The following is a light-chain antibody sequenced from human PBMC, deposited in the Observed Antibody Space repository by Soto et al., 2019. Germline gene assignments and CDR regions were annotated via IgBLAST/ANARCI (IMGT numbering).Light chain of an antibody. CDR2: GAS. CDR3: QQYKNWPRT. J-gene: IGKJ1*01. V-gene: IGKV3-15*01. Sequence: ETVMTQSAATLSVSPGERATLSCRASQSVSSNLAWYQQKPGQAPRLLIYGASTRVTGIPDRFSGSGSGTEFTLTISSLQSEDFAVYYCQQYKNWPRTFGQGTKVEIK. CDR1: QSVSSN.